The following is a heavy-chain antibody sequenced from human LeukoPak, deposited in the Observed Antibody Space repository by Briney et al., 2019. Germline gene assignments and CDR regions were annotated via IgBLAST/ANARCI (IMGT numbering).Heavy chain of an antibody. CDR1: GGSISTYY. J-gene: IGHJ4*02. V-gene: IGHV4-59*01. D-gene: IGHD4-17*01. CDR3: ARDLGGDYYFDY. CDR2: IYYSGST. Sequence: PSETLSLTCTVSGGSISTYYWSWIRQPPGKGLEWIGYIYYSGSTNYNPSLKSRVTISVDTSKNQFSLKLSSVTAADTAVYYCARDLGGDYYFDYWGQGTLVTVSS.